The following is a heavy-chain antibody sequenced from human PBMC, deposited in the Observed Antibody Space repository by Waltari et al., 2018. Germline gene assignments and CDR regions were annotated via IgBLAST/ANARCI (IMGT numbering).Heavy chain of an antibody. Sequence: QVQLQQWGAGLLTPSATLSLTCAVYGGSFSGYYWSWIRQPPGKGMEWIGEFNHSGSTNYNPSLKSRVTISVDTSKNQFSLKLSSVTAADTAVYYCARANTYYYDDWGQGTLVTVSS. CDR3: ARANTYYYDD. V-gene: IGHV4-34*01. J-gene: IGHJ4*02. CDR1: GGSFSGYY. CDR2: FNHSGST. D-gene: IGHD3-16*01.